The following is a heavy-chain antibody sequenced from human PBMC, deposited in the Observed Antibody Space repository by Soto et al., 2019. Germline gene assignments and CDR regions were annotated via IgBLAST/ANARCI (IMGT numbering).Heavy chain of an antibody. CDR1: GDSIISSDFY. CDR3: ARASLAEGPEAY. Sequence: SETLSHTCTVSGDSIISSDFYWGWVRKPPGKGLEWIGSIFYLGSSYYNPSLQSRVTISVDTSKIQFSLNLTSVTAADTAVYYCARASLAEGPEAYWGQGILVTVSS. D-gene: IGHD6-19*01. CDR2: IFYLGSS. J-gene: IGHJ4*02. V-gene: IGHV4-39*07.